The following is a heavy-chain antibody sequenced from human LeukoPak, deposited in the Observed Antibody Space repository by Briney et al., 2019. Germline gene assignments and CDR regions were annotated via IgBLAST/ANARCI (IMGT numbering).Heavy chain of an antibody. J-gene: IGHJ4*02. V-gene: IGHV4-34*01. CDR2: INHSGST. CDR1: GGSFSGCY. D-gene: IGHD4-17*01. CDR3: ASSTTVSDFDY. Sequence: SETLSLTCAVYGGSFSGCYWSWIRQPPGKGLEWIGEINHSGSTNYNPSLKSRVTISVDTSKNQFSLKLSSVTAADTAVYYCASSTTVSDFDYWGQGTLVTVSS.